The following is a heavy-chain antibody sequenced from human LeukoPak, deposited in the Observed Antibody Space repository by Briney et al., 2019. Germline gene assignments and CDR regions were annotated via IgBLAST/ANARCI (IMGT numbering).Heavy chain of an antibody. Sequence: GGSLRLSCAASGFTFSTYWMGWVRQAPGKGLEWVASIKQDGNEKYYVDSVKGRFTISRDNAKNSLFLQMSSLRAEDTAVYYCARDRNTDFWSGYYTNYFDYWGQGTLVIVSS. J-gene: IGHJ4*02. D-gene: IGHD3-3*01. CDR3: ARDRNTDFWSGYYTNYFDY. CDR2: IKQDGNEK. CDR1: GFTFSTYW. V-gene: IGHV3-7*01.